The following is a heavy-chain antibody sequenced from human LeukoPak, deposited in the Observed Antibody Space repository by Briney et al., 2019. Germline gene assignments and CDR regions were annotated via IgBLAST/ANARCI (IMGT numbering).Heavy chain of an antibody. CDR3: ARERVAGVFDY. J-gene: IGHJ4*02. Sequence: SETLSLTCTVSGGSISSGSYYWSWIRQPAGKGLEWIGRIYTSGSTNYNPSLKSRVTISVDTSKNQFSLKLSSVTAADTAVYYCARERVAGVFDYWGQGTLVTVSS. CDR2: IYTSGST. D-gene: IGHD6-19*01. V-gene: IGHV4-61*02. CDR1: GGSISSGSYY.